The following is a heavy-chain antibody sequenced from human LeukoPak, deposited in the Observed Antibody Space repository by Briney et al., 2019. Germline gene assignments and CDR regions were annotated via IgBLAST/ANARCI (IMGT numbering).Heavy chain of an antibody. D-gene: IGHD6-13*01. CDR2: IIPIFGTA. V-gene: IGHV1-69*01. CDR3: ARDQWQQLAWKIDY. CDR1: GGTFSSYA. J-gene: IGHJ4*02. Sequence: ASVKVSCKASGGTFSSYAISWVRQAPGQGLEWMGGIIPIFGTANYAQKFQGRVTITADESTSTAYMELRSLRSDDTAVYYCARDQWQQLAWKIDYWGQGTLVTVSS.